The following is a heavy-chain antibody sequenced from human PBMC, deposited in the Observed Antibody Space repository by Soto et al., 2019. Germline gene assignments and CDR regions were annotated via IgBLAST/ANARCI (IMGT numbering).Heavy chain of an antibody. CDR2: ISAYNGKT. CDR3: ARIPNTIFGVAPQSRFEP. D-gene: IGHD3-3*01. J-gene: IGHJ5*02. CDR1: GYTFTSYG. Sequence: QVQLVQSGAEVKKPGASVKVSCKASGYTFTSYGISWVRQAPGQGLQLMGWISAYNGKTNYAQKLQGRVTMTTDTNTSTADIEMSSLRSDDTAVYYCARIPNTIFGVAPQSRFEPWGQGTLVTVS. V-gene: IGHV1-18*01.